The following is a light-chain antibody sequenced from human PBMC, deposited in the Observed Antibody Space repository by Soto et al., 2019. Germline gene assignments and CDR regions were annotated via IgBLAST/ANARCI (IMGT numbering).Light chain of an antibody. J-gene: IGLJ2*01. CDR2: DDN. CDR1: SSNIGNND. CDR3: AAWDSSLKAVL. Sequence: QSVLTQPPSVSAAPGQKVTISCSGSSSNIGNNDVSWYQHVPGTAPKLLIYDDNKRPSGIPDRLSGSKSGTSATLSIAGLQTGDEADYYCAAWDSSLKAVLFGGGTQLTVL. V-gene: IGLV1-51*01.